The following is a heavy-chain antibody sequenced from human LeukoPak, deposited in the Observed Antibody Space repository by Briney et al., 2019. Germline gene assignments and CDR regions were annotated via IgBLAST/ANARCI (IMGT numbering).Heavy chain of an antibody. CDR1: GGSFSGYY. J-gene: IGHJ5*02. CDR3: ARGGRLLWFGADNWFDP. Sequence: SETLSLTCAVYGGSFSGYYWSWIRQPPGKGLEWIGEINHSGSTNYNPSLKSRVTISVDTSKNQFSLKMSSVTAADTAAYYCARGGRLLWFGADNWFDPWGQGTLVTVSS. D-gene: IGHD3-10*01. V-gene: IGHV4-34*01. CDR2: INHSGST.